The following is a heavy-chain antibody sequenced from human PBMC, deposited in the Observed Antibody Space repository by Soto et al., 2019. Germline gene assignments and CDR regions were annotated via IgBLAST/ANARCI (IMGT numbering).Heavy chain of an antibody. CDR3: TKVGSGGSRGY. CDR1: GFTFSGSA. Sequence: GGSLRLSCAASGFTFSGSAMHWVRQASGKGLEWVGRIRSKANSYATAYAASVKGRFTISRDDSKNTAYLQMNSLKTEDTAVYYCTKVGSGGSRGYWGQGTLVTVSS. CDR2: IRSKANSYAT. D-gene: IGHD2-15*01. V-gene: IGHV3-73*01. J-gene: IGHJ4*02.